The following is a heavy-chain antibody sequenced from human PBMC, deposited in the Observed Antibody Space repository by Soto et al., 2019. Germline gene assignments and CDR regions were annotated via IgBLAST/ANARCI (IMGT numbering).Heavy chain of an antibody. CDR1: GFTFKSYS. V-gene: IGHV3-21*01. J-gene: IGHJ5*02. CDR2: ISSSSSYI. Sequence: GGSLRLSCAASGFTFKSYSMNWVRQAPGKGLEWVSSISSSSSYIYYADSVKGRFTISRDNAKNSLYLQMNSLRAEDTAVYYCARDRSIAARSNWFDPWGQGTLVTVSS. CDR3: ARDRSIAARSNWFDP. D-gene: IGHD6-6*01.